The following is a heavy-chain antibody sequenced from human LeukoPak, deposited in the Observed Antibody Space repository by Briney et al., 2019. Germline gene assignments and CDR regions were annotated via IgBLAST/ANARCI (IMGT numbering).Heavy chain of an antibody. CDR1: GGSFSGYY. D-gene: IGHD5-18*01. CDR3: ARDSGRGYSYGYYFDY. Sequence: LSLTCAVYGGSFSGYYWSWIRQPPGKGLEWVSYISSSGSTIYYADSVKGRFTISRDNAKNSLYLQMNSLRAEDTAVYYCARDSGRGYSYGYYFDYWGQGTLVTVSS. CDR2: ISSSGSTI. J-gene: IGHJ4*02. V-gene: IGHV3-11*04.